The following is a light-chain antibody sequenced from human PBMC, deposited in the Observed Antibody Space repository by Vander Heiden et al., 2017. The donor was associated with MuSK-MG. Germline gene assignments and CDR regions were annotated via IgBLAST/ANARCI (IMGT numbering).Light chain of an antibody. CDR2: DDT. CDR3: QVWDSGRDHYV. V-gene: IGLV3-21*02. Sequence: SYVLTQPPSVSMAPGQTARITCGGNDIGSKSVHWYQQKPGQAPVLVVYDDTERPSGIPERFSGSNSGNTATLTISRVEAGDEADYYCQVWDSGRDHYVFGTGTKVTVL. CDR1: DIGSKS. J-gene: IGLJ1*01.